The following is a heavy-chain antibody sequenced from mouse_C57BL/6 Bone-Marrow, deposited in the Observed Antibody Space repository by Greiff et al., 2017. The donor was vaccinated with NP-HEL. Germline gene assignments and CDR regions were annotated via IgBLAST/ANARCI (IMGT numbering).Heavy chain of an antibody. Sequence: EVMLVESGGGLVQPGGSLKLSCAASGFTFSDYYMYWVRQTPEKRLEWVAYISNGGGSTYYPDTVKGRFTISRDNAKNTLYLQMSRLKSEDTAMYYCASPSTMVTTTGYYAMDYWGQGTSVTVSS. CDR1: GFTFSDYY. D-gene: IGHD2-2*01. CDR2: ISNGGGST. V-gene: IGHV5-12*01. J-gene: IGHJ4*01. CDR3: ASPSTMVTTTGYYAMDY.